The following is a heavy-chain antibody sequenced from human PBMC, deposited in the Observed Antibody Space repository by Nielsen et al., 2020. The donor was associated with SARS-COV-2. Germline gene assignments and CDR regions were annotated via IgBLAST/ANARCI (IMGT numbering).Heavy chain of an antibody. CDR2: IYYSGNT. J-gene: IGHJ4*02. D-gene: IGHD7-27*01. CDR3: ARDDDNWGSLAY. Sequence: SETLSLTCAVSGGSITTYYWHWIRQSLGKGLEWTGYIYYSGNTNYNPSLKSRVTISVDTSKNQFSLKLSSVTAADTAVYYCARDDDNWGSLAYWGQGTLVTVSS. V-gene: IGHV4-59*13. CDR1: GGSITTYY.